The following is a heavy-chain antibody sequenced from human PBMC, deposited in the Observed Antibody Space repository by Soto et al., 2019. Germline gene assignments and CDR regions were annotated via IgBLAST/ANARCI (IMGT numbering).Heavy chain of an antibody. CDR2: ISGGGGGST. CDR1: GFTFSSYA. D-gene: IGHD1-26*01. Sequence: GGSLRLSCAASGFTFSSYAMSWVRQAPGKGLEWVSAISGGGGGSTFYADSVKGRFTISKDNSKSTLFLQMNNLRAEDTAVYYCAKESLILGPSKFDVWGQGTPVTVAS. CDR3: AKESLILGPSKFDV. V-gene: IGHV3-23*01. J-gene: IGHJ4*02.